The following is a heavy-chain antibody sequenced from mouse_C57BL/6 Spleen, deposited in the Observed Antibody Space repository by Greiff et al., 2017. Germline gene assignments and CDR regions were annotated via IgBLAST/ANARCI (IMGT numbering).Heavy chain of an antibody. Sequence: VQLQQSGPELVKPGASVKISCKASGYAFSSSWMNWVKQRPGKGLEWIGRIYPGDGDTNYNGKFKGKATLTADKSSSTAYMQLSSLTSEDAAVYFCCRQLSLLHYYDYWGQGTTLTVAS. D-gene: IGHD3-2*02. V-gene: IGHV1-82*01. CDR3: CRQLSLLHYYDY. CDR1: GYAFSSSW. J-gene: IGHJ2*01. CDR2: IYPGDGDT.